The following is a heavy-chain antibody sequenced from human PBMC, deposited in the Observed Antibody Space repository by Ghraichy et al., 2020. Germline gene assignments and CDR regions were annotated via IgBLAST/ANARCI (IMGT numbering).Heavy chain of an antibody. D-gene: IGHD3-16*01. V-gene: IGHV4-30-2*01. CDR1: GGSIRSGDYS. CDR2: IYYDGTT. Sequence: SETLYLTCTISGGSIRSGDYSWSWIRQPPGRGLEWIGSIYYDGTTYYNPSLRSRLTLSIDSPKSQFSLRLHSMSAADTALYYCAGWGLPGPYGPTYDGFHLWGHGAMVVVSA. J-gene: IGHJ3*01. CDR3: AGWGLPGPYGPTYDGFHL.